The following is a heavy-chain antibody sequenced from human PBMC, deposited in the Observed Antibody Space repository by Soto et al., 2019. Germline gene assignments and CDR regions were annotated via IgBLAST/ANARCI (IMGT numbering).Heavy chain of an antibody. V-gene: IGHV4-30-2*01. CDR3: ARSASYGRGTYYFDY. D-gene: IGHD3-16*01. Sequence: PSETLSLTCAVSGGSISSGGYSWSWIRQPPGKGLEWIGYIYHSGSTYYNPSLKSRVTISVDRSNNQFSLKLSSVTAAVTSVYYCARSASYGRGTYYFDYWGQGTLVAVST. J-gene: IGHJ4*02. CDR2: IYHSGST. CDR1: GGSISSGGYS.